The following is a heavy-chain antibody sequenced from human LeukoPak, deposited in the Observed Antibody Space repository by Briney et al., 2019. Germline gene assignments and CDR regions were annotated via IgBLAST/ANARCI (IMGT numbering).Heavy chain of an antibody. J-gene: IGHJ4*02. D-gene: IGHD2-2*01. V-gene: IGHV1-2*02. CDR2: INPNSGGT. Sequence: AAVKLTLKGSAYGFTDYNMHWERHAPGPGLEWMGWINPNSGGTDYAQKFQGRVTMIRDTSISTAYMELSRLTSDDTAVYYCARGRYCSETSCSDFDSWGQGTLVTVSS. CDR1: AYGFTDYN. CDR3: ARGRYCSETSCSDFDS.